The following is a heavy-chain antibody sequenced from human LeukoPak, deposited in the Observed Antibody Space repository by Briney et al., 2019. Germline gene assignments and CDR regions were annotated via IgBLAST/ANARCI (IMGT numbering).Heavy chain of an antibody. CDR1: GFTFSSYA. V-gene: IGHV3-30*14. D-gene: IGHD2/OR15-2a*01. Sequence: GGSLRLSCAASGFTFSSYAMHWVRQAPGKGLEWVAVISYDGSNKYYADSVKGRFTISRDNSKNTLYLQMNSLRAEDTAVYYCARDFPTCWGQGTLVTVSS. CDR3: ARDFPTC. J-gene: IGHJ4*02. CDR2: ISYDGSNK.